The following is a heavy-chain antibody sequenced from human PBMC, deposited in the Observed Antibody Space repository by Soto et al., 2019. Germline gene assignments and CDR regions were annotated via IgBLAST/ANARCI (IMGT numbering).Heavy chain of an antibody. CDR1: GFTFSSYS. CDR2: ISSSSSYI. V-gene: IGHV3-21*01. D-gene: IGHD1-26*01. Sequence: GGSLRLSCAASGFTFSSYSMNWVRQAPGKGLEWVSSISSSSSYIYYADSVKGRFTISRDNAKNSLYLQMNSLRAEDTAVYYCARDVGATISFDYWGQGTLVTVSS. J-gene: IGHJ4*02. CDR3: ARDVGATISFDY.